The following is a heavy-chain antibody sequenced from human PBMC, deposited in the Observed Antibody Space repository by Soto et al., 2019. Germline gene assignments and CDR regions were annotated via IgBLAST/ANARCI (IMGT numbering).Heavy chain of an antibody. Sequence: QVQLQESGPGLVKPSETLSLTCTVSGDFVSSYYWSWFRQPPGKGLEWIGYIDNGGSTKYNPSLKSRVTISIGTSKNQFSLMLTSVTAADTAVYYCTRGVGWLVDYWGQGALVPVSP. CDR3: TRGVGWLVDY. CDR1: GDFVSSYY. J-gene: IGHJ4*02. CDR2: IDNGGST. D-gene: IGHD6-19*01. V-gene: IGHV4-59*02.